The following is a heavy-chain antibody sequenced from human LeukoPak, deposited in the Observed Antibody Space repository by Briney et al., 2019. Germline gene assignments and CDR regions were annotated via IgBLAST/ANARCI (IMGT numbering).Heavy chain of an antibody. D-gene: IGHD3-10*01. V-gene: IGHV4-59*12. Sequence: SETLSLTCTVSGGSINNYYWSWIRQPPGKGLEWIGYIYYSGSTYYNPSLRSRITIAVDTSTNQFSLKLGSVTPADTAVYYCARDNYFGSVGYFDYWGQGTLVTVSS. J-gene: IGHJ4*02. CDR1: GGSINNYY. CDR2: IYYSGST. CDR3: ARDNYFGSVGYFDY.